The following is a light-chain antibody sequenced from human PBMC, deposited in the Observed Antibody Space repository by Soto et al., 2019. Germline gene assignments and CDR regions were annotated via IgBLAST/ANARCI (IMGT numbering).Light chain of an antibody. CDR1: QSISRN. CDR2: GAS. CDR3: QQYNGYGT. Sequence: DIQMNQSPSSLSAYVGDRVTITCRASQSISRNLNWYQQKPGTAPKLLMFGASTLQSGVPSRFSGSGSGTEFTLTISSLQPDGFATYYCQQYNGYGTFGQGTKVDIK. V-gene: IGKV1-39*01. J-gene: IGKJ1*01.